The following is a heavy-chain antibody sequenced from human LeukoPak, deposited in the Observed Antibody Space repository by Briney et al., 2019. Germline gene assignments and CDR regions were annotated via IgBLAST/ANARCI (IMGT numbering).Heavy chain of an antibody. V-gene: IGHV1-2*02. CDR3: AILSGSYYYYYMDV. CDR1: GYTFTGYY. J-gene: IGHJ6*03. Sequence: GASVKVSCKASGYTFTGYYMHWVRQAPGQGLEWMGWINPNSGGTNYAQKFQGRVTMTRDTSISTAYMELSRLRSDDTAVYYCAILSGSYYYYYMDVWGKGTTVTVSS. CDR2: INPNSGGT. D-gene: IGHD1-26*01.